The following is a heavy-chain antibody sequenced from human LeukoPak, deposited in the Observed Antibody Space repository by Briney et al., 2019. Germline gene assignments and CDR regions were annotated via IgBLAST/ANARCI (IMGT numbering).Heavy chain of an antibody. J-gene: IGHJ4*01. Sequence: SETLSLTCTVSADSISSRYCSWIRQPPGKGLEWIGYIHYSGTTNYNPSLKSRVTISVDTSKKQFSLKLKSVTAADTAVYYCANLHYVSSGSNFDYWGHGTLVTVSS. D-gene: IGHD3-22*01. CDR3: ANLHYVSSGSNFDY. CDR1: ADSISSRY. V-gene: IGHV4-59*11. CDR2: IHYSGTT.